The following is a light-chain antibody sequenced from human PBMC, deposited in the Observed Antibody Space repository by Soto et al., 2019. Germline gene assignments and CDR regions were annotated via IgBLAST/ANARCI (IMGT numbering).Light chain of an antibody. J-gene: IGLJ1*01. Sequence: QSALTQPPSASGSPGQSVTISCTGTSSDVGGYDYVSWYQQHPGKAPKLMIYEVSKRPSGVPDRFSGSKSGNTASLTVSGLQAEDEADYYCSSYAGSKIFYVFGTGTKV. V-gene: IGLV2-8*01. CDR1: SSDVGGYDY. CDR3: SSYAGSKIFYV. CDR2: EVS.